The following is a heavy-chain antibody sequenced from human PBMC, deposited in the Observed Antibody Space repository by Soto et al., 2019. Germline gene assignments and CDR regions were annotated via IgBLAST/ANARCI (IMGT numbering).Heavy chain of an antibody. CDR1: GGTFSNYA. D-gene: IGHD4-17*01. Sequence: QVQLVQSGAEVKKPGSSVKVSCRASGGTFSNYAVSWVRQAPGQGLEWMGGIILPFGTANYAQKFQGRVTITADESRVTTYMEFSSLRFEDTAVYHCARGPDYEAYFDFWGQGTLVTVSS. J-gene: IGHJ4*02. CDR3: ARGPDYEAYFDF. CDR2: IILPFGTA. V-gene: IGHV1-69*12.